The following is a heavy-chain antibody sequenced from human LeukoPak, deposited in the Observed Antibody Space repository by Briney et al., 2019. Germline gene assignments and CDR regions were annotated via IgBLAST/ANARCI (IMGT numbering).Heavy chain of an antibody. J-gene: IGHJ6*02. Sequence: GGSLRLSCAASGFTFSSYGMHWVRQAPGKGLEWVAVISYDGSNKYYADSVKGRITISRDNSKNTLYLQMNSLRAEDTAVYYCAKDSTAHARRNYYGMDVWGQGTTVTVSS. V-gene: IGHV3-30*18. CDR3: AKDSTAHARRNYYGMDV. CDR2: ISYDGSNK. CDR1: GFTFSSYG. D-gene: IGHD2-21*02.